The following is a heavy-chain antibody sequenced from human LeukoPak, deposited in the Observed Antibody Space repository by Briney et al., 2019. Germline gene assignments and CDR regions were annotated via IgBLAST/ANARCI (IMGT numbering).Heavy chain of an antibody. D-gene: IGHD6-19*01. V-gene: IGHV3-33*03. Sequence: LGGSLRLSCAASGFIFSSYGMYWVRQAPGKGLEWVAVIWHDGSAEFYADSVKGRFSISRDDSKNTVYLQMNSLRVEDTALYYCAKDNRGGWSGYFDYWGQGILVTVSS. J-gene: IGHJ4*02. CDR2: IWHDGSAE. CDR1: GFIFSSYG. CDR3: AKDNRGGWSGYFDY.